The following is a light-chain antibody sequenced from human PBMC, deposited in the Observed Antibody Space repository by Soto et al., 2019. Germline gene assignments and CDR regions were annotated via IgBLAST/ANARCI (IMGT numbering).Light chain of an antibody. Sequence: DIQLTQSPSFLSASVGDRVTITCRASQGISSYLAWYQQKPGKAPKLLIYAASTLQSGVPSRFSGSGSGTEFTLTISSLQPEDFAIYSFKQLNSTPLTFGGGTKVEIK. CDR1: QGISSY. CDR3: KQLNSTPLT. V-gene: IGKV1-9*01. CDR2: AAS. J-gene: IGKJ4*01.